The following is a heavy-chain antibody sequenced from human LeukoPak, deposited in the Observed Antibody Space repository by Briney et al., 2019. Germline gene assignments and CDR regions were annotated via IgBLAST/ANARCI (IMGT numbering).Heavy chain of an antibody. J-gene: IGHJ4*02. CDR3: ASQANHDFWSAIDY. CDR2: ISYDGSNK. D-gene: IGHD3-3*01. V-gene: IGHV3-30*03. CDR1: GFTFSSYG. Sequence: GSLRLSCAASGFTFSSYGMHWVRQAPGKGLEWVAVISYDGSNKYYADSVKGRFTISRDNSKNTLYLQMNSLRAEDTAVYYCASQANHDFWSAIDYWGQGTLATVSS.